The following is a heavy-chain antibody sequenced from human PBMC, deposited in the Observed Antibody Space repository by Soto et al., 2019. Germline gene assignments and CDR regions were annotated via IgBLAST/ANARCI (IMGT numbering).Heavy chain of an antibody. J-gene: IGHJ2*01. CDR3: VRHSTSCYWYFGL. V-gene: IGHV4-30-4*01. Sequence: QVQLRESDPGLVKPSQTLSLTCTVSGGSINSGTYYWSWIRQPPGKGLEWIGYISYSGSTYYNPSLKSRVSISADTSKNQFSLKLSSVTATDTAVYFCVRHSTSCYWYFGLWGRGTLVTVSS. CDR2: ISYSGST. D-gene: IGHD2-2*01. CDR1: GGSINSGTYY.